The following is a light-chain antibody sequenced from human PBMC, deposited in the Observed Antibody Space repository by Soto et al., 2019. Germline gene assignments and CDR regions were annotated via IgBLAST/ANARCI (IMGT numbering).Light chain of an antibody. J-gene: IGLJ2*01. Sequence: QSVLTQPASVSGSPGQSITISCTGTSSDVGAHNFVSWYQQHPGKAPKLIFYEVSNRPPGLSDRFSGSKSGTTASLPISGLQAEDEADYFCSSYTTNKTLLFGGGTKLTVL. V-gene: IGLV2-14*01. CDR2: EVS. CDR1: SSDVGAHNF. CDR3: SSYTTNKTLL.